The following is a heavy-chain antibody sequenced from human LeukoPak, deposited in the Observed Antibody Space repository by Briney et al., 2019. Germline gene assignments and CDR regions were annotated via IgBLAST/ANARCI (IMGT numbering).Heavy chain of an antibody. D-gene: IGHD6-19*01. Sequence: SETLSLTCTVSGGSISTYYWSWIRQPPGKGLEWIGYIYYSGSTNYNPSLKSRVTISVDTSTNQFSLKLSSVTAAATAVYYCAREYSSGWYGFFDDWGQGTLVTVSS. CDR3: AREYSSGWYGFFDD. J-gene: IGHJ4*02. V-gene: IGHV4-59*08. CDR1: GGSISTYY. CDR2: IYYSGST.